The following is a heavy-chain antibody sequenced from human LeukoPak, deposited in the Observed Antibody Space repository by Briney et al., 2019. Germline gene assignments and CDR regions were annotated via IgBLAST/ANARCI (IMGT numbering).Heavy chain of an antibody. D-gene: IGHD4-17*01. V-gene: IGHV3-7*01. CDR2: IKQGGSEK. Sequence: GGSLRLSCAASGFTFSSYWMSWVRQAPGKGLEWVANIKQGGSEKYYVDSVKGRFTISRDNAKNSLYLQMNSLRAEDTAVYYCARDPDGDPVGPWGQGTLVTVSS. CDR1: GFTFSSYW. CDR3: ARDPDGDPVGP. J-gene: IGHJ5*02.